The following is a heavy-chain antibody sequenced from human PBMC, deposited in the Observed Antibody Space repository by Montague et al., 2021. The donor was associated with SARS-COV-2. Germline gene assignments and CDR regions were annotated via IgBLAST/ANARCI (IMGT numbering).Heavy chain of an antibody. CDR1: GFRFGYYA. V-gene: IGHV3-9*01. CDR2: ISWNSGTI. D-gene: IGHD6-19*01. CDR3: AKDSESSLEVASFVNAFDL. Sequence: SLRLSCAASGFRFGYYAMNWVRQAPGKGLEWVSVISWNSGTIGYADSVKGRFTISRDNAKNSLYLQMNSPRAEDTAFYYCAKDSESSLEVASFVNAFDLWGQGILVTVSS. J-gene: IGHJ3*01.